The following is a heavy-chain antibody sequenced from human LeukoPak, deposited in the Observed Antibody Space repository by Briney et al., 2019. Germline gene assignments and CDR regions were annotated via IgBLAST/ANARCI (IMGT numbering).Heavy chain of an antibody. J-gene: IGHJ6*03. CDR1: GSTFSTYW. D-gene: IGHD5-24*01. CDR2: IKQDGSEK. CDR3: AGVRDGYNLPTFYHYYYMDV. Sequence: PGGSLRLSCAASGSTFSTYWMSWVRQAPGKGLEWVANIKQDGSEKYYVDSVKGRFTISRDNAKNSLYLQMNSLRAEDTAVYYCAGVRDGYNLPTFYHYYYMDVWGKGTTVTVSS. V-gene: IGHV3-7*01.